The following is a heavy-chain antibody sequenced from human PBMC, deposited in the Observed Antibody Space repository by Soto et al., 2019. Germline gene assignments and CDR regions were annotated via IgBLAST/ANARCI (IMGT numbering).Heavy chain of an antibody. CDR1: GFSLSNAGLG. D-gene: IGHD6-13*01. V-gene: IGHV2-26*04. J-gene: IGHJ5*02. CDR2: IFTNDEK. Sequence: QVTVKESGPVLAKPTETLTLTCTVSGFSLSNAGLGVSWIRQPPGKALEWLAHIFTNDEKSYSTSLKSRLTISQDTSKSQVVLTMPNMDPVDTATYYCASTYSTSWYWFDPWGQGTLVTVSS. CDR3: ASTYSTSWYWFDP.